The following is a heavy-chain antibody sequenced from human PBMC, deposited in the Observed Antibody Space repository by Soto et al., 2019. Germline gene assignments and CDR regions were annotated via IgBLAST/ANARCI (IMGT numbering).Heavy chain of an antibody. J-gene: IGHJ6*02. CDR1: EFTFDKYY. Sequence: GGSLRLSCAASEFTFDKYYMTWVRQAPGKGPEWVANIKPDGSEQYYVDSVKGRFTISRDNANNSLYLQMNSLRAEDTAVYFWARGNWNYYYGFDVWGQGTTVTVSS. CDR2: IKPDGSEQ. D-gene: IGHD1-20*01. V-gene: IGHV3-7*01. CDR3: ARGNWNYYYGFDV.